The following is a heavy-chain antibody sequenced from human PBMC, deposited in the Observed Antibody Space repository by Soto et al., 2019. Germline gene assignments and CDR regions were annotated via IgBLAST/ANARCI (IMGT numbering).Heavy chain of an antibody. V-gene: IGHV3-23*01. D-gene: IGHD6-19*01. CDR3: ATCCLYSSDGFDY. CDR2: ISGSGGST. J-gene: IGHJ4*02. Sequence: GGSLRLSCAASGFTFSSYAMSWVRQAPGKGLEWVSAISGSGGSTYYADSVKGRFTISRDNSKNTLYLQMNSLRAEDTAVYYCATCCLYSSDGFDYWGQGTLVTVSS. CDR1: GFTFSSYA.